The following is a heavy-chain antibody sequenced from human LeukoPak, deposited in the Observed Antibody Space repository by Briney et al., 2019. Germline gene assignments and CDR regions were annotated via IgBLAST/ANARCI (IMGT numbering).Heavy chain of an antibody. CDR2: IYYSRST. Sequence: SETLSLTCTVSGGSISSYYWSWIRQPPGKGLEWIGYIYYSRSTNYNPSLKSRVTISVDTSKNQFSLKLSSVTAADTAVYYCARRVDIVATDYFDYWGQGTLVTVSS. CDR1: GGSISSYY. J-gene: IGHJ4*02. V-gene: IGHV4-59*08. D-gene: IGHD5-12*01. CDR3: ARRVDIVATDYFDY.